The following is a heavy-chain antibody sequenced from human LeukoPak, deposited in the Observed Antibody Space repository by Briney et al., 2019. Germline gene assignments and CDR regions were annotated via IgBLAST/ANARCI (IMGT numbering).Heavy chain of an antibody. CDR1: GYTFTSYD. V-gene: IGHV1-8*03. CDR2: MNPNSGNT. J-gene: IGHJ4*02. Sequence: ASVKVSCKASGYTFTSYDINWVRQATGQGPEWMGWMNPNSGNTGYAQKFQGRVTITRNTSISTAYMELSSLRSEDTAVYYCARGDLVGADDTNFDYWGQGTLVTVSS. CDR3: ARGDLVGADDTNFDY. D-gene: IGHD1-26*01.